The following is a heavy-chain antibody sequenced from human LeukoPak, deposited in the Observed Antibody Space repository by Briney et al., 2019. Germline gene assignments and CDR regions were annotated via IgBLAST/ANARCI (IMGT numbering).Heavy chain of an antibody. J-gene: IGHJ5*02. CDR1: GFTFSSYS. V-gene: IGHV3-64D*08. Sequence: GGSLRLSCSASGFTFSSYSMHWVRQAPGKGLEYVSAFLSDGHTTYYADSVKGRFTTSRDNSKSTLYLQMSSLRAEDTAVYYCVPSPDRKFWSDYYTASWGQGTLVTVSS. D-gene: IGHD3-3*01. CDR2: FLSDGHTT. CDR3: VPSPDRKFWSDYYTAS.